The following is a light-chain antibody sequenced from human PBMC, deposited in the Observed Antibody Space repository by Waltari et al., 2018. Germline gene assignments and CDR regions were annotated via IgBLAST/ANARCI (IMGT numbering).Light chain of an antibody. CDR3: AAWDDSLSALYV. CDR1: SSHIGSNY. Sequence: QSVLTQPPSASGPPGQRVTIPCSGSSSHIGSNYVYWYQQAPGTAPKLLIYWSNQRPSGVPDRFSGSKSGTSASRAISGLRSEDEADYYCAAWDDSLSALYVFGTGTKVTVL. J-gene: IGLJ1*01. CDR2: WSN. V-gene: IGLV1-47*01.